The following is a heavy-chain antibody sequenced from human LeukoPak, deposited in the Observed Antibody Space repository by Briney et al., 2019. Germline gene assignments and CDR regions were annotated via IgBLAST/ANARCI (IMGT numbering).Heavy chain of an antibody. Sequence: GGSLRLSCAASGFTFEDYSLHWLRQAQGKRLEWVSLIREDGRTTYYANSVKGRFAVSRDNSKKSLYLQMSSLRTEDTALYYCAKTRRSGTEYGDFDHWGQGTLVTVSS. V-gene: IGHV3-43*02. J-gene: IGHJ5*02. CDR2: IREDGRTT. CDR1: GFTFEDYS. D-gene: IGHD4-17*01. CDR3: AKTRRSGTEYGDFDH.